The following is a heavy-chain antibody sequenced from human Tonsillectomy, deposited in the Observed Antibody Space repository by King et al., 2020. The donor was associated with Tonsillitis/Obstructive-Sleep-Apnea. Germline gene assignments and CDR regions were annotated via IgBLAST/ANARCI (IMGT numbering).Heavy chain of an antibody. V-gene: IGHV3-9*01. CDR1: GFTFDDYA. D-gene: IGHD3-10*01. J-gene: IGHJ4*02. CDR2: ISWNSGSI. CDR3: AKDPHTYYYGSGSFDY. Sequence: VQLVESGGGLVQPGRSLRLSCAASGFTFDDYAMHWVRQAPGKGLEWVSGISWNSGSIGYADSVKGRFTISSDNAKNSLYLQMNSLRAEDTALYYCAKDPHTYYYGSGSFDYWGQGTLVTVSS.